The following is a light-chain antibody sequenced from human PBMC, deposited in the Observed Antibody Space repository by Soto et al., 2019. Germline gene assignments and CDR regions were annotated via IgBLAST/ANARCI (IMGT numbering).Light chain of an antibody. V-gene: IGKV1-9*01. CDR2: GAS. CDR1: QGISDY. Sequence: DIQLTQSPSFLSASVGDRVTISCRASQGISDYLAWYQQKPGKAPKLLIYGASTLQSGVPSRFSGSASGTEFTLTSSSLQPEDFATHFCQQFNAYPLTFGGGTKLEIK. CDR3: QQFNAYPLT. J-gene: IGKJ4*01.